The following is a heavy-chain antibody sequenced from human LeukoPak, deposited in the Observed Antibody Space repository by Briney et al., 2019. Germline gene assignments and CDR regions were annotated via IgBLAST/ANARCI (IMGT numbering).Heavy chain of an antibody. V-gene: IGHV4-39*07. CDR2: IYYSGST. CDR3: ATRITIFGVVITRYFDY. CDR1: GGSISSSSYY. J-gene: IGHJ4*02. D-gene: IGHD3-3*01. Sequence: PSETLSLTCTVSGGSISSSSYYWGWIRQPPGKGLEWIGSIYYSGSTYYNPSLKSRVTISVDTSKNQFSLKLSSVTAADTAVYYCATRITIFGVVITRYFDYWGQGTLVTVSS.